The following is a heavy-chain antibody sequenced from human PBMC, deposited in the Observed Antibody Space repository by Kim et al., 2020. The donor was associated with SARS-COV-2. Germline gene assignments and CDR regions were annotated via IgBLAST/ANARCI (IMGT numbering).Heavy chain of an antibody. J-gene: IGHJ3*02. D-gene: IGHD1-26*01. V-gene: IGHV4-39*01. CDR2: IYYSGST. CDR3: ASNSGSQKMNAFDI. Sequence: SETLSLTCTVSGGSISSSSYYWGWIRQPPGKGLEWIGSIYYSGSTYYNPSLKSRVTISVDTSKNQFSLKLSSVTAADTAVYYCASNSGSQKMNAFDIWGQGTMVTVSS. CDR1: GGSISSSSYY.